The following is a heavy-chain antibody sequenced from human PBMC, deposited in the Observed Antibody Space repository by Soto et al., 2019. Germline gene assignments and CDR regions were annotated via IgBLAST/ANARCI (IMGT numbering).Heavy chain of an antibody. CDR2: ISTDGTEK. J-gene: IGHJ3*01. D-gene: IGHD3-16*01. V-gene: IGHV3-30*14. CDR1: GFTFSSYV. CDR3: VKDGGTLRHVLKSPFDL. Sequence: GGSLRLSCVASGFTFSSYVLHWVRQAPGKGLEWVALISTDGTEKHYPGSVRGRFTISRDNSKNTLYLQMNSLRTEDTAVYYCVKDGGTLRHVLKSPFDLWGQRTKVPVS.